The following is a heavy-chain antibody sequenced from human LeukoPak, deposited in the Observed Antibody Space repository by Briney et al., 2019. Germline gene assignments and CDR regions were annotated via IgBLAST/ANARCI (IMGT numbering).Heavy chain of an antibody. V-gene: IGHV4-59*01. CDR3: ARVRSGGGRSFDY. J-gene: IGHJ4*02. Sequence: SETLSLTCTVSGGSISSYYWSWIRQPPGKGLEWIGYIYYSGSTNYNPSLKSRLTISVDTSKNQFSLKLSSVTAADTAVYYCARVRSGGGRSFDYWGQGTLVTVSS. CDR1: GGSISSYY. CDR2: IYYSGST. D-gene: IGHD2-15*01.